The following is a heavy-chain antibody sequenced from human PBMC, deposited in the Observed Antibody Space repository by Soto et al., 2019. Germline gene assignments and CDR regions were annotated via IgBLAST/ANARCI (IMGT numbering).Heavy chain of an antibody. Sequence: SGGSLRLSCAASGFSFVNYAMNWVRQAPGKGLEWVSGLSGSGTSTYYADSVKGRFTISRDNSRDTLFLQMNSLTADDTAVYYCAKATTNGGWFNPFDSWGQGALGTVS. V-gene: IGHV3-23*01. CDR3: AKATTNGGWFNPFDS. CDR2: LSGSGTST. J-gene: IGHJ4*02. D-gene: IGHD6-19*01. CDR1: GFSFVNYA.